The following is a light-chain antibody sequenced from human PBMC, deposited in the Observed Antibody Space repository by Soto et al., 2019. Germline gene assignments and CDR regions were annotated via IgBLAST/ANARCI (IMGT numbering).Light chain of an antibody. CDR3: QPYGDWPLT. CDR1: QSVGSN. J-gene: IGKJ4*01. V-gene: IGKV3-15*01. CDR2: ASS. Sequence: EIVLTQSPATLSVSPAERATLSCRASQSVGSNFAWYQQKPGQAPRLLIFASSTRATGVPARFSGSGSGTEFTLTISSLQSEDFAVYYCQPYGDWPLTFGGGAKVEIE.